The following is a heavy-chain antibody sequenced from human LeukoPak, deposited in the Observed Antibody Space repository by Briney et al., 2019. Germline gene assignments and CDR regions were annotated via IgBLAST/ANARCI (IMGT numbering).Heavy chain of an antibody. J-gene: IGHJ6*03. D-gene: IGHD4/OR15-4a*01. CDR3: ARADYGPPDYYYYYMDV. Sequence: GGSLRLSCTASGFTFSNYSMNWVRQAPGKGLEWVSSISSSSSYIYYADSVKGRFTISRDSAKNSLYLQMNSLRAEDTAVYYCARADYGPPDYYYYYMDVWGKGTTVTVSS. CDR2: ISSSSSYI. CDR1: GFTFSNYS. V-gene: IGHV3-21*01.